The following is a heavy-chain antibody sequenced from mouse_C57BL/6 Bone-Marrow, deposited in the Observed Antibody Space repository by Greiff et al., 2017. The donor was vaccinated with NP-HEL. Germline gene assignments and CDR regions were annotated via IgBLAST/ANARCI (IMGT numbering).Heavy chain of an antibody. J-gene: IGHJ3*01. CDR3: ASHYGSSYGWFAY. V-gene: IGHV2-6*01. Sequence: QVQLQQSGPGLVAPSQSLSITCTVSGFSLTSYGVDWVRQSPGKGLEWLGVIWGVGSTNYNSALKSRLGISKDNSKSQVCLKMNSLQTDATAMYYCASHYGSSYGWFAYGGQGTLVTVSA. D-gene: IGHD1-1*01. CDR2: IWGVGST. CDR1: GFSLTSYG.